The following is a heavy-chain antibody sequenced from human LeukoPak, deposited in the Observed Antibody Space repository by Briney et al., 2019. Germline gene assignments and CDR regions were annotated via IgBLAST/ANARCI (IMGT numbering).Heavy chain of an antibody. J-gene: IGHJ4*02. Sequence: GPLRLSCAATGFTFSSYWRQWVRQAPGKGLVWVSRINSDGSSTIHADSVKGRFTISRDNAKNTLYLQMNSLRAEDTAVYYCAREVYSSGWSSFDYWGQGTLVTVSS. CDR3: AREVYSSGWSSFDY. D-gene: IGHD6-19*01. V-gene: IGHV3-74*01. CDR2: INSDGSST. CDR1: GFTFSSYW.